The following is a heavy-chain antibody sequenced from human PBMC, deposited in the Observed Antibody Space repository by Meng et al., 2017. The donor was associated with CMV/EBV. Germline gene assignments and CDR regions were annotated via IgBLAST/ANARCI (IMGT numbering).Heavy chain of an antibody. J-gene: IGHJ6*02. CDR3: ARGLGRKPHYYYYYGMDV. D-gene: IGHD1-14*01. V-gene: IGHV4-34*01. Sequence: SETLSLTCAVYGGSFSGYYWSWIRQPQGKGLEWIGEINHSGSTNYNPSLKSRVTISVDTSKNQFSLKLSSVTAADTAVYYCARGLGRKPHYYYYYGMDVWGQGTTVTVSS. CDR2: INHSGST. CDR1: GGSFSGYY.